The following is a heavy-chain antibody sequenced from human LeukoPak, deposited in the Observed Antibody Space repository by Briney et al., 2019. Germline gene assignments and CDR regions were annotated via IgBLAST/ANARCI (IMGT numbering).Heavy chain of an antibody. Sequence: GGSLRLSCAASGFTFSSFAMSWVRRPPGKGLQWVSAISKSGASTDYAESVKGRFTISRDNSKSTLYLQMNSLRAEDTAIYYCAKDAGGTSYYPFDYWGQGTPVTVSS. CDR3: AKDAGGTSYYPFDY. CDR1: GFTFSSFA. D-gene: IGHD3-9*01. V-gene: IGHV3-23*01. CDR2: ISKSGAST. J-gene: IGHJ4*02.